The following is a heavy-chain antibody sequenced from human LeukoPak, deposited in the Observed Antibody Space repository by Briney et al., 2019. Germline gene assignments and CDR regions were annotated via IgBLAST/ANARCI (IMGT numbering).Heavy chain of an antibody. CDR1: GYTFPSYG. Sequence: ASVKVSCKASGYTFPSYGISWVRQAPGQGLEWMGWTSAYNGNTNYAQKLQGRVTMTTDTSTSTAYMELRSLRSDDTAVYYCARDPITIFGVVIIGYYYGMDVWGQGTTVTVSS. CDR3: ARDPITIFGVVIIGYYYGMDV. CDR2: TSAYNGNT. V-gene: IGHV1-18*01. J-gene: IGHJ6*02. D-gene: IGHD3-3*01.